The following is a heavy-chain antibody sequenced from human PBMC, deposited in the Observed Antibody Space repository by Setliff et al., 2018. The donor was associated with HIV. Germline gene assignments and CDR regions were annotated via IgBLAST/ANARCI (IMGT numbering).Heavy chain of an antibody. D-gene: IGHD6-6*01. CDR3: ARDDQLVAHWFDP. V-gene: IGHV4-34*01. Sequence: PSETLSLTCAVYGRSFSGYYWNWIRQSPGKGLEWIGEINHSGGTNYNPSLKSRVTISVGTSKNQFSLKLSSVTAADTAVYYCARDDQLVAHWFDPWGQGTLVTVSS. CDR1: GRSFSGYY. CDR2: INHSGGT. J-gene: IGHJ5*02.